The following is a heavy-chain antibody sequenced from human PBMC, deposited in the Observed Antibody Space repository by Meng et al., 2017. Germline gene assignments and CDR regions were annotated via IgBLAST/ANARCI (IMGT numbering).Heavy chain of an antibody. J-gene: IGHJ4*02. V-gene: IGHV4-34*01. Sequence: GHLAPLGSGLFKPSETLSLPCAVFGGSFSGYYWSWIRQPPGRGLEWIGEINHSGSTNYNPSLKSRVTISVDTSKNQFSLKLSSVTAADTAVYYCARGRSMITFGGVIAGVFFDYWGQGTLVTVSS. CDR1: GGSFSGYY. CDR3: ARGRSMITFGGVIAGVFFDY. CDR2: INHSGST. D-gene: IGHD3-16*02.